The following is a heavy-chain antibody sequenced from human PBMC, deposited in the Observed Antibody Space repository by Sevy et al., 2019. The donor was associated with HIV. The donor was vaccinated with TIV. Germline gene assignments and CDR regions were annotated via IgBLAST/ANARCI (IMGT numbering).Heavy chain of an antibody. CDR2: MYYSGST. CDR3: GRESIGAIGDFDS. D-gene: IGHD1-26*01. V-gene: IGHV4-59*01. CDR1: GGSMNLYF. Sequence: ETLSLTCSVSGGSMNLYFWSWIRQPPGKGLEWIGYMYYSGSTNYNPSLKSRVTILADMSKNQFSLTMRSVTAADTAVYYCGRESIGAIGDFDSWGQGDLVTVSS. J-gene: IGHJ4*02.